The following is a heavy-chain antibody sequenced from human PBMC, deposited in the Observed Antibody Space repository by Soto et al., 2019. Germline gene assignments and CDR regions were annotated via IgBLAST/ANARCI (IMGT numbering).Heavy chain of an antibody. CDR3: ARVVAVAVTWLD. J-gene: IGHJ4*01. D-gene: IGHD6-19*01. CDR1: GYTFTGYY. V-gene: IGHV1-2*02. Sequence: ASVKVSCKASGYTFTGYYIHWVRQAPGQGLEWMGWLNPNSGVTNYAQKFQGRVTMTRDTSISTAYMELSRLRSDDTAVYYCARVVAVAVTWLDWGHGTLVTVSS. CDR2: LNPNSGVT.